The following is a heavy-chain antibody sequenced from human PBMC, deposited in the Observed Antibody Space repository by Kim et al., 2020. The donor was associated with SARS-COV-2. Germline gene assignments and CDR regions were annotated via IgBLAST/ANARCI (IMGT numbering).Heavy chain of an antibody. D-gene: IGHD3-10*01. CDR1: VYTFTSYA. CDR3: ARVHVLLWFGGAFDI. V-gene: IGHV7-4-1*02. CDR2: INTNTGNP. J-gene: IGHJ3*02. Sequence: ASVKVSCKASVYTFTSYAMNWVRQAPGQGLEWMGWINTNTGNPTYAQGFTGRFVFSLDNSVSTTYLQISSLKAEDTAVYYCARVHVLLWFGGAFDIWGQGTMVTVSS.